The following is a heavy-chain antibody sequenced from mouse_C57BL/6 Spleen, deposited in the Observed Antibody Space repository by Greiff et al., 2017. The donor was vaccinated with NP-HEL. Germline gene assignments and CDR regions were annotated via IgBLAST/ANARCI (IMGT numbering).Heavy chain of an antibody. CDR2: IWSGGST. J-gene: IGHJ1*03. CDR3: ARMPEAYGSSYGYFDV. Sequence: QVQLKQSGPGLVQPSQSLSITCTVSGFSLTSYGVHWVRQSPGKGLEWLGVIWSGGSTDYNAAFISRLSISKDNSKSQVFFKMNSLQADDTAIYYCARMPEAYGSSYGYFDVWGTGTTVTVSS. V-gene: IGHV2-2*01. D-gene: IGHD1-1*01. CDR1: GFSLTSYG.